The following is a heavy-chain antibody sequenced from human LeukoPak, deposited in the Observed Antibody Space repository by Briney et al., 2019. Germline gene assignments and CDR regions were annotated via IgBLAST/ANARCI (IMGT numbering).Heavy chain of an antibody. CDR1: GGSISSYY. CDR2: IYYSGST. CDR3: ARESSGWCTHLYFDY. J-gene: IGHJ4*02. Sequence: TSETLSLTCTVSGGSISSYYWSWIRQPPGKGLEWIGYIYYSGSTNYNPSLKSRVTISVDTSKNQFSLKLSSVTAADTAVYYCARESSGWCTHLYFDYWGQGTLVTVSS. D-gene: IGHD6-19*01. V-gene: IGHV4-59*01.